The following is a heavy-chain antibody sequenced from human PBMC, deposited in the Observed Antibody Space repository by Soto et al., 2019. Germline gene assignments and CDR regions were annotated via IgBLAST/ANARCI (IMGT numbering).Heavy chain of an antibody. J-gene: IGHJ4*02. CDR2: IYYSGST. V-gene: IGHV4-39*01. CDR1: GGSISSSSYY. Sequence: SETLSLTCTVSGGSISSSSYYWGWIRQPPGKGLEWIGSIYYSGSTYYNPSLKSRVTISVDTSKNQFSLKRSSVTAADTAVYYCARPSGYYFDYWGQGTLVTVSS. D-gene: IGHD3-10*01. CDR3: ARPSGYYFDY.